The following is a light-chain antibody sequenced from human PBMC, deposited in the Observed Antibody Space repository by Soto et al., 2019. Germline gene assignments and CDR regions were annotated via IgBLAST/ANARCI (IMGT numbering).Light chain of an antibody. CDR1: SSNIGSNT. V-gene: IGLV1-44*01. Sequence: QSVLTQPPSASGTPGQRVTISCSGSSSNIGSNTVNWYQQLPGTAPKLLIYSNNQRPSGVPDRFSGSKSGTPASLAISGLQSEDEADYYCAEWDDSLNGYVFGTGTKV. CDR2: SNN. J-gene: IGLJ1*01. CDR3: AEWDDSLNGYV.